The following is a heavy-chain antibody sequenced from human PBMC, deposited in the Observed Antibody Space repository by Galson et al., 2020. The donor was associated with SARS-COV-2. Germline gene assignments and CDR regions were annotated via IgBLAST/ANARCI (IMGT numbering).Heavy chain of an antibody. CDR1: GYSFTSYW. V-gene: IGHV5-51*01. D-gene: IGHD3-22*01. J-gene: IGHJ2*01. CDR2: IYPGDSDT. Sequence: KIGESLKISCKGSGYSFTSYWIGWVRQMPGKGLEWMGIIYPGDSDTRYSPSFQGQVTISADKSISTAYLQWSSLKASDTAMYYCARHQHDSSGYSLRYFDLWGRGTLVTVSS. CDR3: ARHQHDSSGYSLRYFDL.